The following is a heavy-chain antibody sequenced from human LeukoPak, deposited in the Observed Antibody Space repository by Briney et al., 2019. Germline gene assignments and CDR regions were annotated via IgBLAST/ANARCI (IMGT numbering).Heavy chain of an antibody. CDR3: AKEYKDYSGYDY. Sequence: GRSLRLSCAASGFSFSSYGMHWVRQAPGKGVEWVSVISGDGSLRYYADSVKGRFTVSRDNSGNTLHLQMNSLTAEDTAVYYCAKEYKDYSGYDYWGQGTLVTVSS. CDR2: ISGDGSLR. J-gene: IGHJ4*02. D-gene: IGHD5-12*01. V-gene: IGHV3-30*18. CDR1: GFSFSSYG.